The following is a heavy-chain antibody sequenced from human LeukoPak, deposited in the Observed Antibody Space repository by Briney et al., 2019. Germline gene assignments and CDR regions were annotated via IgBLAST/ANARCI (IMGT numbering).Heavy chain of an antibody. J-gene: IGHJ4*02. CDR1: GGSISSYY. D-gene: IGHD2-15*01. CDR3: ARKTSAGYQLDY. Sequence: SETLSLTCTVSGGSISSYYWSWIRQPPGKGLEWIGYIYYSGSTNYNPSLKSRVTISVDTSKNQFSLKLSSVTAADTAVYYCARKTSAGYQLDYWGQGTLVTVSS. V-gene: IGHV4-59*01. CDR2: IYYSGST.